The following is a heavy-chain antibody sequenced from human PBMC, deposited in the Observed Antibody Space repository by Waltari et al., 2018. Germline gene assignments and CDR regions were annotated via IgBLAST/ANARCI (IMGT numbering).Heavy chain of an antibody. CDR3: AHRPGRITIFGVVPAVGPYYFDY. Sequence: QITLKESGPTLVKPTQTLTLTCPFSGFSLSTSGVGVGWIRQPPGKALEWLALIYWNDDKRYSPSLKSRLTITKDTSKNQVVLTMTNMDPVDTATYYCAHRPGRITIFGVVPAVGPYYFDYWGQGTLVTVSS. V-gene: IGHV2-5*01. J-gene: IGHJ4*02. D-gene: IGHD3-3*01. CDR2: IYWNDDK. CDR1: GFSLSTSGVG.